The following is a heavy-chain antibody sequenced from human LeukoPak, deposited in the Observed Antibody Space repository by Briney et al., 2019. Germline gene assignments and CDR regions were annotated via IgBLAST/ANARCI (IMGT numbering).Heavy chain of an antibody. Sequence: ASVKVSCKASGYTFTSYDINWVRQATGQGLEWMGWISAYNGNTNYAQKLQGRVTMTTDTSTSTAYMELRSLRSDDTAVYYCARDQLRITMVRGVIRNDYWGQGTLVTVSS. CDR1: GYTFTSYD. D-gene: IGHD3-10*01. V-gene: IGHV1-18*01. CDR2: ISAYNGNT. J-gene: IGHJ4*02. CDR3: ARDQLRITMVRGVIRNDY.